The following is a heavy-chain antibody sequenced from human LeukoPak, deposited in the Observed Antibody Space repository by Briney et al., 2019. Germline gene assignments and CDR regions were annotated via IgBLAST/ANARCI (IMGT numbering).Heavy chain of an antibody. Sequence: ASVKVSCKASGYTFTSYDINWVRQATGQGLEWMGWMNPNSGNTGYAQKFQGRVTMTRNTSISTAYTELSSLRSEDAAVYYCARVLVVPAATYYYYYYMDVWGKGTTVTVSS. CDR3: ARVLVVPAATYYYYYYMDV. CDR2: MNPNSGNT. CDR1: GYTFTSYD. V-gene: IGHV1-8*01. J-gene: IGHJ6*03. D-gene: IGHD2-2*01.